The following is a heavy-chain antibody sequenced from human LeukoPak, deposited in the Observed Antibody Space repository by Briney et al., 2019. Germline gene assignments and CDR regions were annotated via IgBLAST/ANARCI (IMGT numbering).Heavy chain of an antibody. D-gene: IGHD2-2*01. CDR1: GYSFTSYW. CDR3: AKIDRTYCSRSSCYPLDY. V-gene: IGHV5-51*01. Sequence: GESLKISCKGSGYSFTSYWIGWVRQMPGKGLEWMGIIYPGDSDTRYSPSFQGQVTISADKSISTAYLQWSSLKASDTAMYYCAKIDRTYCSRSSCYPLDYWGQGTLVTVSS. CDR2: IYPGDSDT. J-gene: IGHJ4*02.